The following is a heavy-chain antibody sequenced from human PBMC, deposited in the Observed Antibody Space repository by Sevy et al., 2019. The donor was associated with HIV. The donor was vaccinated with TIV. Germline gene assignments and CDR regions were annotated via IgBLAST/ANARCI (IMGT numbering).Heavy chain of an antibody. CDR1: GFTFSDYD. CDR2: IGTSSVT. D-gene: IGHD1-26*01. V-gene: IGHV3-11*06. CDR3: ARVLKRRGVAERGTPDY. Sequence: GGSLRLSCSASGFTFSDYDMSWIRQAPGQGLEWTSHIGTSSVTNYPDSVKGRFTISRDNAKNSLYLQMNTLRVEDTAVYYCARVLKRRGVAERGTPDYWGQGTLVTVSS. J-gene: IGHJ4*02.